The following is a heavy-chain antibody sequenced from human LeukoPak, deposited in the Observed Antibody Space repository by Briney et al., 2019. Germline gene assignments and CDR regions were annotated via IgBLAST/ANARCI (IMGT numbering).Heavy chain of an antibody. CDR3: ARGEGVGIQDY. D-gene: IGHD1-14*01. J-gene: IGHJ4*02. CDR1: GGSISSYY. Sequence: PSETLSLTCTVSGGSISSYYWSRIRQPPGKGLEWIGYIYYSGSTNYNPSLKSRVTISVDTSKNQFSLKLSSVTAADTAVYYCARGEGVGIQDYWGQGTLVTVSS. CDR2: IYYSGST. V-gene: IGHV4-59*01.